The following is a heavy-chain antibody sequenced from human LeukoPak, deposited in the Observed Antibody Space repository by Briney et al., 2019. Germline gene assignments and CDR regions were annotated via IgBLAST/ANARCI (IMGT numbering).Heavy chain of an antibody. CDR2: INPNSGGT. J-gene: IGHJ6*03. D-gene: IGHD6-19*01. CDR1: GYTFTSYY. V-gene: IGHV1-2*02. CDR3: ARDPLALGSSGWSYYMDV. Sequence: GASVNVSCKASGYTFTSYYMHWVRQAPGQGLEWMGWINPNSGGTNYAQKFQGRVTMTRDTSISTAYMELSRLRSDDTAVYYCARDPLALGSSGWSYYMDVWGKGTTVTISS.